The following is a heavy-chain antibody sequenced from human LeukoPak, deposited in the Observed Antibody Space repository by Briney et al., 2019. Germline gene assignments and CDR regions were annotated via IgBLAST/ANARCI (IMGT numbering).Heavy chain of an antibody. CDR3: AKDNYDYVRGSYRYSGLPNFDY. D-gene: IGHD3-16*02. Sequence: PGGSLRLSCAASGFTFSSYAMSWVRQAPGKGLEWVSAISGSGGSTYYADSVKGRFTISRDNSKNTLYLQMNSLRAEDTAVYYCAKDNYDYVRGSYRYSGLPNFDYWGQGTLVTVSS. V-gene: IGHV3-23*01. CDR2: ISGSGGST. J-gene: IGHJ4*02. CDR1: GFTFSSYA.